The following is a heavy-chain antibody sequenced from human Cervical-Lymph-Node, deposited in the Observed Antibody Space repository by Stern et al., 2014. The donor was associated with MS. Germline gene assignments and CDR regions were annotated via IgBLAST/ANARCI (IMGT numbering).Heavy chain of an antibody. V-gene: IGHV3-21*01. CDR1: GFTFSSYS. D-gene: IGHD6-19*01. J-gene: IGHJ5*02. CDR2: ISSSSSYI. Sequence: EVHLVESGGGLVKPGGSLRLSCAASGFTFSSYSMNWVRQAPGKGLEWVSSISSSSSYIYYADSVKGRFTISRDNAKNSLYLQMNSLRAEDTAVYYCARSNQPGIAVVGSNWFDPWGQGTLVTVSS. CDR3: ARSNQPGIAVVGSNWFDP.